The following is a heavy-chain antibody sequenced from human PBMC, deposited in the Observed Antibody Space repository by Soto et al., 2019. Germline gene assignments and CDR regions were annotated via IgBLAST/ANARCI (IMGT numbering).Heavy chain of an antibody. CDR3: ARVAGERMYYYVSSGDLGY. D-gene: IGHD3-22*01. V-gene: IGHV4-34*01. Sequence: SETLSLTCAVYGGSFSGYYWSWIRQPPGKGLEWIGEINHSGSTNYNPSPKSRVTISVDTSKNQFSLKLSSVTASDTAVCYCARVAGERMYYYVSSGDLGYWAKGTLVTVS. J-gene: IGHJ4*02. CDR1: GGSFSGYY. CDR2: INHSGST.